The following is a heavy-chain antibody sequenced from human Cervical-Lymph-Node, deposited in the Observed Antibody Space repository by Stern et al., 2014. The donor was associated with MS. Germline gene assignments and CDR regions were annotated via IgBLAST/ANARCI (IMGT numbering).Heavy chain of an antibody. J-gene: IGHJ4*02. V-gene: IGHV3-33*05. CDR1: GFAFRSYG. D-gene: IGHD1-26*01. CDR2: TSYDGNNK. Sequence: MQLVESGGGVVQPGTSLRLSCEGSGFAFRSYGMHWVRQAPGKGLEWVAFTSYDGNNKYYADSLKGRFTISRDNTINTLTLQMNNLRAEDTAVYYCASRVGPTITGGLDCWGRGTLVTVSS. CDR3: ASRVGPTITGGLDC.